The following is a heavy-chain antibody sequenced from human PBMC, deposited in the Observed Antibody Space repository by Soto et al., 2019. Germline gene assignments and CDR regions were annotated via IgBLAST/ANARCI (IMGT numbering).Heavy chain of an antibody. D-gene: IGHD3-16*01. CDR3: ARESFSDYVYAFDI. J-gene: IGHJ3*02. CDR2: IYSGGGT. V-gene: IGHV3-66*01. Sequence: GGSLRLSCAASGFTVSSNYMNWVRQAPGKGLEWVSVIYSGGGTYYADSVKGRFTISRDNSKNTLYPQMNSLRTEDTAVYYCARESFSDYVYAFDIWGQGTMVTVSS. CDR1: GFTVSSNY.